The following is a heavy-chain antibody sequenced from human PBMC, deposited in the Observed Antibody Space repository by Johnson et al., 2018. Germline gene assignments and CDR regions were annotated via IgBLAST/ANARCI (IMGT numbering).Heavy chain of an antibody. Sequence: VQLQESGGALVKPGGSLRLSCAASGFTFSNAWMNWVRKAPGKGLEWVGRIKSKTDGGTTDYAAPVKGRFTISRDDSKNTLYRQRNSLKTEDTAVYYCTKYGGNYDDAVDIWGQGTMVTVSS. CDR1: GFTFSNAW. D-gene: IGHD1-26*01. CDR2: IKSKTDGGTT. V-gene: IGHV3-15*07. J-gene: IGHJ3*02. CDR3: TKYGGNYDDAVDI.